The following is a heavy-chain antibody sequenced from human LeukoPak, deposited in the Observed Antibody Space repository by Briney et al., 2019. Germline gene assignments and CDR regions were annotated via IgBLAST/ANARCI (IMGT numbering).Heavy chain of an antibody. D-gene: IGHD2-2*01. CDR1: GGSISGYY. CDR3: ARWGCSSTSCWFDP. J-gene: IGHJ5*02. Sequence: KSSETLSLTCTVSGGSISGYYWSWIRQPPGKGLEWIGYIYYSGSTNCNPSLKSRVTISVDTSKNQFSLKLSSVTAADTAVYYCARWGCSSTSCWFDPWGQGTLVTVSS. V-gene: IGHV4-59*01. CDR2: IYYSGST.